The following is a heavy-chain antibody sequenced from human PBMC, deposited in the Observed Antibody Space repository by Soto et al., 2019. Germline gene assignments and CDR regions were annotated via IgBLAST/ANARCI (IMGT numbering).Heavy chain of an antibody. Sequence: QVQLVESGGGVVQPGRSLRLSCVASGFPFTSYGMQWVREAPGKGLEWVAVISYDGSNKYYADSVKGRFTISRDNSKNTLYLQMTSLRSEDTALYYCVGGQYYFDYRGQGTLVTVSS. CDR1: GFPFTSYG. CDR3: VGGQYYFDY. D-gene: IGHD3-10*01. CDR2: ISYDGSNK. J-gene: IGHJ4*02. V-gene: IGHV3-30*03.